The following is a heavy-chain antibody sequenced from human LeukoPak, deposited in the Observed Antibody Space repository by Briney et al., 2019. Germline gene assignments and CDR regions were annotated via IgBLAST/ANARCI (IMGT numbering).Heavy chain of an antibody. D-gene: IGHD3-22*01. J-gene: IGHJ4*02. V-gene: IGHV3-48*01. Sequence: GGSLRLSCAASGFTFSSYSMNWVRQAPGKGLEWVSYISSSSSTIYYADSVKGRFTISRDNAKNSLYLQMNSLRAEDTAVYYCAREVYYDSSGYFDYWGQGTLVTVSS. CDR1: GFTFSSYS. CDR3: AREVYYDSSGYFDY. CDR2: ISSSSSTI.